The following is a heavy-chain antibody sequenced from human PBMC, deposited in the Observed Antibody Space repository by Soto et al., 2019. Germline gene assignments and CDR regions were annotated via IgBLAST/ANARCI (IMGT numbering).Heavy chain of an antibody. CDR3: AGGGRRPYPDPEFGH. Sequence: QVQLQESGPGLVKPSETLSLTCSVSGVSTSNHYWTWIRKPPGQGPEWIGCIYYRGTTNYNASFKSRGPLTVDTFKNQFPLKLTPVTPADKAGFYCAGGGRRPYPDPEFGHRGQGILVTVSS. CDR2: IYYRGTT. CDR1: GVSTSNHY. D-gene: IGHD3-16*01. J-gene: IGHJ4*02. V-gene: IGHV4-59*11.